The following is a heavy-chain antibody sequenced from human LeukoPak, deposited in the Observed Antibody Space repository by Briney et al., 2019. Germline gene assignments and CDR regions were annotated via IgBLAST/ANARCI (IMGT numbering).Heavy chain of an antibody. CDR1: GFAFSAYW. D-gene: IGHD3-16*01. V-gene: IGHV3-74*01. CDR3: VRDLVFVWTPGDDFDF. Sequence: GGSLRLSCAASGFAFSAYWMHWVRHAPGKGLEWVSRINEDATTISYADSVKGRFIISRDNSKKSLYLQMNNLRAEDTAVYYCVRDLVFVWTPGDDFDFWGQGTLVTVSS. CDR2: INEDATTI. J-gene: IGHJ4*02.